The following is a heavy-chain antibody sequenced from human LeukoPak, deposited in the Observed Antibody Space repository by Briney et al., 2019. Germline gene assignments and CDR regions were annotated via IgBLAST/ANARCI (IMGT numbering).Heavy chain of an antibody. CDR2: ISGSGGST. V-gene: IGHV3-23*01. J-gene: IGHJ4*02. CDR3: AKHAGNAVAGRYSDY. CDR1: GFTFRSYA. Sequence: PGGSLRLSCAASGFTFRSYAMSWVRQAPGKGLEWVSAISGSGGSTYYADFVKGRFTISRDNSKNTLYLQMNSLRAEDTAVYYCAKHAGNAVAGRYSDYWGQGTLVTVSS. D-gene: IGHD1-1*01.